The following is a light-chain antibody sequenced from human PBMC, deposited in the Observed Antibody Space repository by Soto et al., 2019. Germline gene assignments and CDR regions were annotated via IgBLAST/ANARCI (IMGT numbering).Light chain of an antibody. J-gene: IGKJ5*01. CDR3: QQRHMWPIT. V-gene: IGKV3-11*01. CDR2: DAY. Sequence: EIVMTQSPASLSVTPGERVTLSCRASQSVNRQVLWYQHRPGQAPRLLIYDAYNRATGIPPRFSGSGSGTDFTLTISSLEPEDSAVYYCQQRHMWPITFGQGTRLEIK. CDR1: QSVNRQ.